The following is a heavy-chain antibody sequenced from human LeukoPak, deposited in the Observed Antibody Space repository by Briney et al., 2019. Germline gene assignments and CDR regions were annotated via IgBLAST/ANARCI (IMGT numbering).Heavy chain of an antibody. D-gene: IGHD3-22*01. CDR2: IYTSGST. J-gene: IGHJ3*02. CDR1: GGSISSGSYY. V-gene: IGHV4-61*02. Sequence: SETLSLTCTVSGGSISSGSYYWSWIRQPAGKGLEWIGRIYTSGSTNYNPSLKSRVTISVGTSKNQFSLKLSSVTAADTAVYYCARDGTYYYDSSGYLIRANGAFDIWGQGTMVTVSS. CDR3: ARDGTYYYDSSGYLIRANGAFDI.